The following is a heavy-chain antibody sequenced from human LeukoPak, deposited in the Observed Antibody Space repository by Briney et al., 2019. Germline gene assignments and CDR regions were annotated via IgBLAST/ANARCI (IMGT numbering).Heavy chain of an antibody. D-gene: IGHD6-13*01. CDR2: ISASGTST. J-gene: IGHJ6*03. Sequence: GGSLRLSCAASGFNFSNYAMSWVRQAPGKGLEWVSAISASGTSTYYADSVKGRFTISKDNSKNTLYLQMNSLRAEDTAVYYCAKFITAAGTNYYYMDVWGKGTTVTVSS. CDR3: AKFITAAGTNYYYMDV. V-gene: IGHV3-23*01. CDR1: GFNFSNYA.